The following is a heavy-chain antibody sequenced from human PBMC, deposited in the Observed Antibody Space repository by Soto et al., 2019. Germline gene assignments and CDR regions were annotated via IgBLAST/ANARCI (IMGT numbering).Heavy chain of an antibody. CDR3: ERHPYSGTYYYYYGMDV. J-gene: IGHJ6*02. D-gene: IGHD1-26*01. V-gene: IGHV5-51*01. Sequence: GESLKISCKGSGYSFTSYWIGWVRQMPGKGLEWMGIIYPGDSDTRYSPSFQGQVTISADKSISTAYLQWSSLKASDTAMYYCERHPYSGTYYYYYGMDVWGQGTTVTVSS. CDR1: GYSFTSYW. CDR2: IYPGDSDT.